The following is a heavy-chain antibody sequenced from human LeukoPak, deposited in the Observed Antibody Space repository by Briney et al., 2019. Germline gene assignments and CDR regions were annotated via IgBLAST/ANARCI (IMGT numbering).Heavy chain of an antibody. CDR3: ARGLYYYDSSGYYSTRWGDAFDI. Sequence: MPSQTLSLTCTVSGGSISSGSYYWSWIRQPAGKGLEWIGRIYTSGSTNYNPSLKSRVTISVDTSKNQFSLKLSSVTAADTAVYYCARGLYYYDSSGYYSTRWGDAFDIWGQGTMVTVSS. CDR2: IYTSGST. V-gene: IGHV4-61*02. CDR1: GGSISSGSYY. J-gene: IGHJ3*02. D-gene: IGHD3-22*01.